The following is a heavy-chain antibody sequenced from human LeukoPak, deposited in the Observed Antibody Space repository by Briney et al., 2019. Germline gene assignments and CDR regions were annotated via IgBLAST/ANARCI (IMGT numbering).Heavy chain of an antibody. J-gene: IGHJ5*02. V-gene: IGHV3-30-3*01. Sequence: GGSLRLSCAASGFTFSSYAMHWVRQAPGKGLKWVAVISYDGSNKYYADSVKGRFTISRDNSKNTLYLQMNSLRAEDTAVYYCARETFDPWGQGTLVTVSS. CDR2: ISYDGSNK. CDR3: ARETFDP. CDR1: GFTFSSYA.